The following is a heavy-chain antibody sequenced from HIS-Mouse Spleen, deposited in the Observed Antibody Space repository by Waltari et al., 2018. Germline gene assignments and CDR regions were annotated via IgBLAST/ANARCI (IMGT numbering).Heavy chain of an antibody. J-gene: IGHJ3*02. CDR3: ARGRFHSWNDAFDI. D-gene: IGHD1-1*01. CDR1: GGSFSGYY. V-gene: IGHV4-34*01. CDR2: INHSGST. Sequence: QVQLQQWGAGLLKPSETLSLTCAVYGGSFSGYYWSWIRQPPGKGLEWIGEINHSGSTNYNPSLKSRVTISVDTSKNQFSLKLSSVTAADTAVYYCARGRFHSWNDAFDIWGQGTMVTVS.